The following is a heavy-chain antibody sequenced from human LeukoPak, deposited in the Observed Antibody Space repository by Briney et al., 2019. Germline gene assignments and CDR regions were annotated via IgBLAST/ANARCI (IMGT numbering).Heavy chain of an antibody. V-gene: IGHV4-39*07. CDR3: ARGPSVSGYKDAFDI. CDR1: GGSVSSGSYY. CDR2: INHSGST. J-gene: IGHJ3*02. D-gene: IGHD5-18*01. Sequence: SETLSLTCTVSGGSVSSGSYYWSWIRQPPGKGLEWIGEINHSGSTNYNPSLKSRVTISVDTSKNQFSLKLSSVTAADTAVYYCARGPSVSGYKDAFDIWGQGTMVTVSS.